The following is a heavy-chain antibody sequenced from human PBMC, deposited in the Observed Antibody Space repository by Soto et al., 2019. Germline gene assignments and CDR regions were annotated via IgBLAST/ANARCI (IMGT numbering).Heavy chain of an antibody. D-gene: IGHD3-10*01. V-gene: IGHV1-18*01. J-gene: IGHJ6*02. CDR3: ATVAFSRYGSGSYLEHCYGVDV. Sequence: QVQLVQSGAEVKKPGASVKVSCKASGYTFTSYGISWVRQAPGQGLEWMGWISAYNGNTNYAQKLQGRVTMTTDPSTRTAYMELRSLRPDDTAVYYFATVAFSRYGSGSYLEHCYGVDVWGQGTTVTVSS. CDR1: GYTFTSYG. CDR2: ISAYNGNT.